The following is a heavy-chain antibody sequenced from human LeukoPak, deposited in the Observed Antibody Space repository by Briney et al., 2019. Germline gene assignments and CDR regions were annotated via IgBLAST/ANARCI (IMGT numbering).Heavy chain of an antibody. V-gene: IGHV4-30-4*01. CDR3: ARTPVSGHYFDY. J-gene: IGHJ4*02. D-gene: IGHD5/OR15-5a*01. Sequence: SETLSLTCTVSGGSISSGDYCWSWIRQPPGKGLEWIGYIYYSGSTYYNPSLKSRVTISVDTSKNQFSLKLSSVTAADTAVYYCARTPVSGHYFDYWGQGALVTVSS. CDR1: GGSISSGDYC. CDR2: IYYSGST.